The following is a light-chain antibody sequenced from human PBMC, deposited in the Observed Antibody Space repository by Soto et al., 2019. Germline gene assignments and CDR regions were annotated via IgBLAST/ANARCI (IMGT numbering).Light chain of an antibody. J-gene: IGKJ1*01. CDR1: QRLLHSNGNTF. Sequence: EIVMTQSPPSLTVTPGEPASISCRSSQRLLHSNGNTFLDWYLQKPGQSPQLLIYLGSNRASGVPDRVSGSEAGTDFTLKISRVEAEDVGVYYCMQALQTPPAFGQGTKVDI. CDR2: LGS. V-gene: IGKV2-28*01. CDR3: MQALQTPPA.